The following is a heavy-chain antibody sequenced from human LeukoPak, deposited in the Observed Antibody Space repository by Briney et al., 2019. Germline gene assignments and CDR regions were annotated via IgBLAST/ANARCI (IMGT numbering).Heavy chain of an antibody. Sequence: PGGSLRLSCAASGFTFSNFAMLWVRQAPGKGLEWVALISYDGSNKFYADSVKGRFTISRDNSKNTLYLQMNSLRPDDTALYYCARDGTTVHFVDYWGQGTLVTVSS. CDR3: ARDGTTVHFVDY. J-gene: IGHJ4*02. D-gene: IGHD4-11*01. CDR2: ISYDGSNK. V-gene: IGHV3-30-3*01. CDR1: GFTFSNFA.